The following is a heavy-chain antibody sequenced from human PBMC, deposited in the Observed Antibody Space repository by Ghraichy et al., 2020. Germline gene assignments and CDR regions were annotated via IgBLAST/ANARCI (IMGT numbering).Heavy chain of an antibody. CDR3: ARGGRLAVQLWLNY. J-gene: IGHJ4*02. Sequence: SETLSLTCTVSGGSISSYYLSWIRQPPGEGLEWFGYINYSGITSYNPSLKGRVTMSVDTSKNQFSLKLTSVTAADTAIYYCARGGRLAVQLWLNYWGQGNLVTVSS. CDR1: GGSISSYY. D-gene: IGHD3-10*01. V-gene: IGHV4-59*01. CDR2: INYSGIT.